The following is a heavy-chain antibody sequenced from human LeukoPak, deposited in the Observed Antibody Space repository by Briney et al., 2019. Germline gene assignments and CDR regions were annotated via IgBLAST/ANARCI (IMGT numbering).Heavy chain of an antibody. CDR1: GGSISSYY. CDR2: IYYSGST. D-gene: IGHD5-12*01. V-gene: IGHV4-59*01. Sequence: PSETLSLTCTVSGGSISSYYWSWIRQPPGKGLEWIGYIYYSGSTNYNPSLKSRVTISVDTSKNQFSLKLSSVTAADTAVYYCARGPPGGYDCFLPYWGQGTLVTVSS. J-gene: IGHJ4*02. CDR3: ARGPPGGYDCFLPY.